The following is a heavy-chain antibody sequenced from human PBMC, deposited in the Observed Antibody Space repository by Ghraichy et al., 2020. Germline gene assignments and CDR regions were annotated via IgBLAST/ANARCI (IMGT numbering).Heavy chain of an antibody. D-gene: IGHD1-14*01. CDR1: GFSFTDYW. CDR2: LNIDGTTV. J-gene: IGHJ4*02. Sequence: GESLNISCAASGFSFTDYWMHWVHQTPGRGLEWVSHLNIDGTTVNYADSVKGRFTISRDNAKNTMYLQMISLTVEDTAVYYCVRSYKDGLRHFDYWGQGTLVTVSS. V-gene: IGHV3-74*01. CDR3: VRSYKDGLRHFDY.